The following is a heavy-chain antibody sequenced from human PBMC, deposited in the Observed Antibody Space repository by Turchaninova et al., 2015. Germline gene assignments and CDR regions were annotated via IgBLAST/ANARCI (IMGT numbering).Heavy chain of an antibody. CDR3: ARMAGIEC. J-gene: IGHJ4*02. CDR1: GYTFTSYA. Sequence: QVQLVQSGAAGTKPGASAKVSCKASGYTFTSYAIHWVRQAPGQRLEWMGWINAGNGNTKYSQKFQGRVTITRDTSATTAYMELSSLRYEDTAVDYCARMAGIECWGQGTLVTVSS. CDR2: INAGNGNT. D-gene: IGHD1-26*01. V-gene: IGHV1-3*01.